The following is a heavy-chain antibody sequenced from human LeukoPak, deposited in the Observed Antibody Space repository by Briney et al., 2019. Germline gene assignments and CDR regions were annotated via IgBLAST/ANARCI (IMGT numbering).Heavy chain of an antibody. Sequence: GSLRLSCAASGFPVDSNYMNWVRQTPGKGLEWVSGIRGYNGQTYYADSVKGRFTISRDKSVDTVYLQMNGLKTEDTAVYYCAKNITMMVFWGQGTLVTVSS. J-gene: IGHJ4*02. V-gene: IGHV3-53*01. CDR1: GFPVDSNY. CDR2: IRGYNGQT. D-gene: IGHD3-22*01. CDR3: AKNITMMVF.